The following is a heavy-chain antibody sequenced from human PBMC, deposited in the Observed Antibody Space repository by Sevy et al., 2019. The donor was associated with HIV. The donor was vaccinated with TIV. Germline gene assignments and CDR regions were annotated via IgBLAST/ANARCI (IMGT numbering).Heavy chain of an antibody. J-gene: IGHJ5*02. CDR1: GFTFNFHG. Sequence: GGSLRLSCAASGFTFNFHGMHWVRQAPGKGLEWVAFIWHDGSNKYMANSVKGRFTISRDNSKNTLFLQMNSLTVEDTAVYYCARQTDNSARWLDPWGQGTLVTVSS. V-gene: IGHV3-33*01. CDR3: ARQTDNSARWLDP. D-gene: IGHD4-4*01. CDR2: IWHDGSNK.